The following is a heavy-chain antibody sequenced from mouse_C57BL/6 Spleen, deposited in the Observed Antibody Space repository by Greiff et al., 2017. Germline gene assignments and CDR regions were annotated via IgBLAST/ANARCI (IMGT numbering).Heavy chain of an antibody. CDR3: ARVPLGSYFDY. CDR2: ISYDGSN. J-gene: IGHJ2*01. V-gene: IGHV3-6*01. Sequence: DVHLVESGPGLVKPSQSLSLTCSVTGYSITSGYYWNWIRQFPGNKLEWMGYISYDGSNNYNPSLKNRISITRDTSKNQFFLKLNSVTTEDTATYYCARVPLGSYFDYWGQGTTLTVSS. D-gene: IGHD6-1*01. CDR1: GYSITSGYY.